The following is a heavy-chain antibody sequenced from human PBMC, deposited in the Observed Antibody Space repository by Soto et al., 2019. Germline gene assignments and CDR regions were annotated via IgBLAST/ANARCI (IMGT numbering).Heavy chain of an antibody. CDR3: ARVLLTDYGDYDVYYYYGMDV. V-gene: IGHV3-30-3*01. CDR2: ISYDGSNK. J-gene: IGHJ6*02. D-gene: IGHD4-17*01. Sequence: QVQLVESGGGVVQPGRSLRLSCAASGFTFSSYAMHWVRQAPGKGLEWVAVISYDGSNKYYADSVKDRFTISRDNSKNTLYLQMNSLRAEDTAVYYCARVLLTDYGDYDVYYYYGMDVWGQGTTVTVSS. CDR1: GFTFSSYA.